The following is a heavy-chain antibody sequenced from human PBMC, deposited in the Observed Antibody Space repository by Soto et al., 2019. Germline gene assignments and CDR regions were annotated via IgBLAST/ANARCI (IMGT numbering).Heavy chain of an antibody. Sequence: GGSLRLSCAASGFTFSRYSMNWVRQAPGKGLEWVSYISGSGSHIYYADSVRGRFAISRDNAENSLYLQMDSLRAEDTAVYYCARDPSDLCEPYQYFRYWGHVTLFTASS. J-gene: IGHJ1*01. CDR2: ISGSGSHI. D-gene: IGHD2-2*01. CDR1: GFTFSRYS. CDR3: ARDPSDLCEPYQYFRY. V-gene: IGHV3-21*01.